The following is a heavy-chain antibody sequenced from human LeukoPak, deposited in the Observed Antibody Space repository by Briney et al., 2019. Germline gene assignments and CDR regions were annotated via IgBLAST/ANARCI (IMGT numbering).Heavy chain of an antibody. CDR3: ALGSYFDY. CDR1: GFNFRSNW. CDR2: IKQDGSEK. Sequence: GESLRLSCVVSGFNFRSNWMSWVRQAPGKGLEWVANIKQDGSEKHYVDSVKGRFTISRDNSKNSLYLQMNILRVEDTAVYYCALGSYFDYWGQGTLVTVSS. J-gene: IGHJ4*02. V-gene: IGHV3-7*01. D-gene: IGHD1-26*01.